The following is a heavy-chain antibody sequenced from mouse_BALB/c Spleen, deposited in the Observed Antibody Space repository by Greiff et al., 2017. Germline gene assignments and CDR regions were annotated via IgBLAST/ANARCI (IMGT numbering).Heavy chain of an antibody. CDR3: ARISHYYGSPWCAY. D-gene: IGHD1-1*01. V-gene: IGHV8-8*01. Sequence: QVTLKVSGPGILQPSQTLSLTCSFSGFSLSTSGMGVGWIRQPSGKGLEWLAHIWWDDDKRYNPALKSRLTISKDTSSNQVFLKIASVDTADTATYYCARISHYYGSPWCAYWGQGTLVTVSA. J-gene: IGHJ3*01. CDR2: IWWDDDK. CDR1: GFSLSTSGMG.